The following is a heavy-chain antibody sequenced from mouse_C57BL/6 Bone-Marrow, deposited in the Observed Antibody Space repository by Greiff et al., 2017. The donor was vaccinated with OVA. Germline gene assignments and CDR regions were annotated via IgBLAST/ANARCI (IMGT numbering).Heavy chain of an antibody. CDR3: ARLGYDDGWYFDV. V-gene: IGHV5-12*01. CDR1: GFTFSDYY. Sequence: EVNLVESGGGLVQPGGSLKLSCAASGFTFSDYYMYWVRQTPEKRLEWVAYISNGGGSTYYPDTVKGRFTISRDNAKNTLYLQMSRLKSEDTAMYYCARLGYDDGWYFDVWGTGTTVTVSS. CDR2: ISNGGGST. D-gene: IGHD2-2*01. J-gene: IGHJ1*03.